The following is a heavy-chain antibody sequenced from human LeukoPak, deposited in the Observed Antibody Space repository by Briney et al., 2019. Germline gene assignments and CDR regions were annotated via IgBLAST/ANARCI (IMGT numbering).Heavy chain of an antibody. CDR2: INHSGST. CDR1: GGSFSGYY. V-gene: IGHV4-34*01. D-gene: IGHD2-15*01. J-gene: IGHJ4*02. Sequence: SETLSLTCAVYGGSFSGYYWSWIRQPPGKGLEWIGEINHSGSTNYNPSLKSRVTISVDTSKNQFSLKLSSVTAADTAVYYCARVVSVAADDYWGQGTLVTVSS. CDR3: ARVVSVAADDY.